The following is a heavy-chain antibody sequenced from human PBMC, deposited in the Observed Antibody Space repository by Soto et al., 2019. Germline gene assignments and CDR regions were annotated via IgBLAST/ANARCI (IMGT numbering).Heavy chain of an antibody. CDR2: ISAYNGNT. D-gene: IGHD4-4*01. V-gene: IGHV1-18*01. J-gene: IGHJ6*02. CDR3: ARGRANNYSNRNYYYYGMDV. CDR1: GYTFTIYG. Sequence: GASVKVSCKASGYTFTIYGISWVRQAPGQGLEWMGWISAYNGNTNYAQKLQGRVTMTTDTSTSTAYMELRSLRSDDTAVYYCARGRANNYSNRNYYYYGMDVWGQGTTVTVSS.